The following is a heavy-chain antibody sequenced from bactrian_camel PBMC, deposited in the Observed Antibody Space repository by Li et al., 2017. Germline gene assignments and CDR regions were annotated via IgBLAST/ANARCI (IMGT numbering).Heavy chain of an antibody. J-gene: IGHJ4*01. CDR1: GFPFSSYS. D-gene: IGHD4*01. CDR2: IYTGGGST. CDR3: AARRTLYELRASRYECTKDYPY. V-gene: IGHV3S29*01. Sequence: QLVESGGGVVQPGGSLRLSCAASGFPFSSYSMSWIRQAPGKGLEWVSSIYTGGGSTYYADFVKGRFTISKDNAKNTLYLQMNSLKPDDTAVYYCAARRTLYELRASRYECTKDYPYWGQGTQVTVS.